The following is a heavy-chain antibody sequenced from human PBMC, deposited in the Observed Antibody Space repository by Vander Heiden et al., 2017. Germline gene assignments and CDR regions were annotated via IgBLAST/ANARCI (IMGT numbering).Heavy chain of an antibody. D-gene: IGHD3-10*01. V-gene: IGHV4-31*03. Sequence: QVPLQESGPGLVKPSQTLSLTCTVSGGSISSGGYYWSWIRQHPGKGLEWIGYIYYSGSTYYNPSLKSRVTISVDTSKNQFSLKLSSVTAADTAVYYCARGPEGGGVITWYYYYGMDVWGQGTTVTVSS. J-gene: IGHJ6*02. CDR2: IYYSGST. CDR1: GGSISSGGYY. CDR3: ARGPEGGGVITWYYYYGMDV.